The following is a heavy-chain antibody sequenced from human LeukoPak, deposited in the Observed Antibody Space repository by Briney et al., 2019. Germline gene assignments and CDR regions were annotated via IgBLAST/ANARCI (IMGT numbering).Heavy chain of an antibody. V-gene: IGHV4-34*01. J-gene: IGHJ4*02. CDR2: INHSGST. CDR3: ARGPDLDY. Sequence: KSSETLSLTCAVYGGSFSGYYWSWIRQPPGKGLEWIGEINHSGSTNYNPSLKSRVTISVDTSKNQFSLKLSSVTAVDTAVYYCARGPDLDYWGQGTLVTVSS. CDR1: GGSFSGYY.